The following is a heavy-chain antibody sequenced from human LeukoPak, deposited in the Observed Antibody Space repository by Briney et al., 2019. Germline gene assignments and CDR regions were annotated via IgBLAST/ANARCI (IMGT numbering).Heavy chain of an antibody. D-gene: IGHD5-24*01. V-gene: IGHV3-11*04. Sequence: PGGSLRLSCAASGFTFSDYYMSWIRQAPGKGLEWVSYISNGGGAIYYADSVKGRFTISRDNARNSLYLQMNSLTVEDTAVYYCARDMGWQQFDQWGQGTLVTVPS. J-gene: IGHJ4*02. CDR1: GFTFSDYY. CDR3: ARDMGWQQFDQ. CDR2: ISNGGGAI.